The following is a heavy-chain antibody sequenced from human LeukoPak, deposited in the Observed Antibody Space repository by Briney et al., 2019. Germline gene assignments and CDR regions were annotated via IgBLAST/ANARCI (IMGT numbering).Heavy chain of an antibody. D-gene: IGHD5-24*01. CDR3: ARGGEMATKWDAFDI. CDR1: GYTFTSYG. Sequence: SVKVSCKASGYTFTSYGISWVRQAPGQGLEWMGGIIPIFGTANYAQKFQGRVTITTDESTSTAYMELSSLRSEDTAVYYCARGGEMATKWDAFDIWGQGTMVTVSS. CDR2: IIPIFGTA. J-gene: IGHJ3*02. V-gene: IGHV1-69*05.